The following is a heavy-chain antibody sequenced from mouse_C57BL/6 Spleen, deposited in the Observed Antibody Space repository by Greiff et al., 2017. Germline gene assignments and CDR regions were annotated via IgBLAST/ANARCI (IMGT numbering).Heavy chain of an antibody. V-gene: IGHV1-52*01. CDR1: GYTFTSYW. Sequence: QVQLKQPGAELVRPGSSVKLSCKASGYTFTSYWMHWVKQRPIQGLEWIGNIDPSDSETHYNQKFKDKATLTVDKSSSTAYMQLSSLTSEDSAVXYCAREATVVFDYWGQGTTLTVSS. CDR2: IDPSDSET. D-gene: IGHD1-1*01. CDR3: AREATVVFDY. J-gene: IGHJ2*01.